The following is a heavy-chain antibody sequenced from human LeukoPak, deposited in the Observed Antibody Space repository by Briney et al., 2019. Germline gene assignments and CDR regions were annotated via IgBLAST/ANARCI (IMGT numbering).Heavy chain of an antibody. V-gene: IGHV1-46*01. D-gene: IGHD5-18*01. CDR3: ATPAVDTAMVIAYYYYGMDV. CDR1: GYTFTSYY. Sequence: GASVKVSCKASGYTFTSYYMHWVRQAPGQGLEWMGIINPSGGSTSYAQKFQGRVTMTRDTSTSTAYMELSSLRSEDTAVYYCATPAVDTAMVIAYYYYGMDVWGQGTTVTVSS. CDR2: INPSGGST. J-gene: IGHJ6*02.